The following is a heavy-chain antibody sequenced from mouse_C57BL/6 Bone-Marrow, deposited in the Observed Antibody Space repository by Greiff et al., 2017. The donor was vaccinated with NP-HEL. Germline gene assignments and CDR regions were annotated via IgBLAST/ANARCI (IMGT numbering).Heavy chain of an antibody. V-gene: IGHV5-17*01. CDR2: ISSGSSTI. CDR1: GFTFSDYG. J-gene: IGHJ3*01. Sequence: EVHLVESGGGLVKPGGSLKLSCAASGFTFSDYGMHWVRQAPEKGLEWVAYISSGSSTIYYADTVKGRFTISRDNAKNTLVLQMTSLRSEDTAMYYCARGYSNYLAWFAYWGQGTLVTVSA. D-gene: IGHD2-5*01. CDR3: ARGYSNYLAWFAY.